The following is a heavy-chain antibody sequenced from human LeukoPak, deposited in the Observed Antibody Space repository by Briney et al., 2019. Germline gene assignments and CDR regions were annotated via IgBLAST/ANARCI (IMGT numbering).Heavy chain of an antibody. D-gene: IGHD3-22*01. V-gene: IGHV1-69*05. Sequence: GASVKVSCKASGGTFSSYAISWVRQAPGQGLEWMGGIIPIFGTANYAQKFQGRVTITTDESTSTAYMELSSLRSEDTAVYYCARANEITYYYDSSGYYSDRFDYWGQGTLVTVSS. CDR1: GGTFSSYA. CDR3: ARANEITYYYDSSGYYSDRFDY. CDR2: IIPIFGTA. J-gene: IGHJ4*02.